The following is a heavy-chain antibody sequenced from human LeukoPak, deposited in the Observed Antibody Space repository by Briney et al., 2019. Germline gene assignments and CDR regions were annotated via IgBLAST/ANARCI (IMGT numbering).Heavy chain of an antibody. CDR3: ARDQGMATFDY. V-gene: IGHV1-69*13. Sequence: RASVKVSCKASGGTFSSYAISWVRQAPGQGLEWMGGIIPIFGTANYAQKFQGRVTITADESTSTAYMELSSLRSGDTAVYYCARDQGMATFDYWGRGTLVTVSS. J-gene: IGHJ4*02. CDR1: GGTFSSYA. CDR2: IIPIFGTA. D-gene: IGHD5-24*01.